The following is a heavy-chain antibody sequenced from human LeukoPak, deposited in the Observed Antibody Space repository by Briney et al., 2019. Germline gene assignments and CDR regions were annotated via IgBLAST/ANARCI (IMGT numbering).Heavy chain of an antibody. V-gene: IGHV3-30*02. J-gene: IGHJ6*03. CDR3: AKALRFLEWLPPAYYYYMDV. D-gene: IGHD3-3*01. CDR2: IRYDGSNK. Sequence: PGGSLRLSCAAPGFTFSSYGMHWVRQAPGKGLEWVAFIRYDGSNKYYADSVKGRFTISRENSKNTLYLHMNSLRAEDTAVYYCAKALRFLEWLPPAYYYYMDVWGKGTTVTVSS. CDR1: GFTFSSYG.